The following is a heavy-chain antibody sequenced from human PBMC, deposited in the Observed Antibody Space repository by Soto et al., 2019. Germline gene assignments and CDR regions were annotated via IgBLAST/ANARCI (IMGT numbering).Heavy chain of an antibody. D-gene: IGHD3-3*01. CDR1: GGSFSGYY. Sequence: SETLSLTCAVYGGSFSGYYWSWIRQPPGKGLEWIGEINHSGSTNYNPSLKSRVAISVDTSKNQFSLKLSSVTAADTAVYYCARGKHMYYDFWSGYPGGVWFDPWGQGTLVTVSS. J-gene: IGHJ5*02. V-gene: IGHV4-34*01. CDR2: INHSGST. CDR3: ARGKHMYYDFWSGYPGGVWFDP.